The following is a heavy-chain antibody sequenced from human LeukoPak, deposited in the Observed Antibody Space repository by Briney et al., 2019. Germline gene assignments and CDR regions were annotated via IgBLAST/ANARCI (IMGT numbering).Heavy chain of an antibody. CDR1: GYTFTSYD. CDR2: MNPNSGNT. CDR3: ARDLWQYQLLYYMDV. D-gene: IGHD2-2*01. J-gene: IGHJ6*03. V-gene: IGHV1-8*01. Sequence: ASVKVSCKASGYTFTSYDINWVRQATGQGLEWMGWMNPNSGNTGYAQKFQGRVAMTRDTSTSTVYMELSSLRSEDTAVYYCARDLWQYQLLYYMDVWGKGTTVTVSS.